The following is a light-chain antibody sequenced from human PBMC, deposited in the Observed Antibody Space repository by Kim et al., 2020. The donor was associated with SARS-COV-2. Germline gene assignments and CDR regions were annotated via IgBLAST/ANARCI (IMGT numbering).Light chain of an antibody. V-gene: IGKV3-20*01. J-gene: IGKJ1*01. CDR2: GAS. CDR3: QVYGSSALT. Sequence: EVVLTQSPGTLSLSPGERATLSCRASQSVSSSYLAWYQQKPGQAPRLLIYGASSRATGIPDRFSGIGSGTDFTLTISRLEPEDFAVYYCQVYGSSALTFGQGTKVDIK. CDR1: QSVSSSY.